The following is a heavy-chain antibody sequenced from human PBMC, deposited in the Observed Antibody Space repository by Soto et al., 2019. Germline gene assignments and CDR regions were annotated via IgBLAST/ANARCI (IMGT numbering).Heavy chain of an antibody. CDR1: TYIFTAYY. CDR2: IYPRSGRT. CDR3: AAEVPNTCKFDS. J-gene: IGHJ4*02. Sequence: QVQLVQSGAEVKKPGASVNFSCKASTYIFTAYYIHWVRQAPGQGLEYMGIIYPRSGRTSNAQKFQGRVSMTRDTSTATVYMELRSLTSEDTAVYFCAAEVPNTCKFDSWGQGTLVTVSS. V-gene: IGHV1-46*01.